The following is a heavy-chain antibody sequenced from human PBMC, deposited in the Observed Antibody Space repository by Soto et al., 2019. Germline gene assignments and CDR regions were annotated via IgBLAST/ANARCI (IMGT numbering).Heavy chain of an antibody. D-gene: IGHD4-17*01. V-gene: IGHV3-23*01. CDR1: GLPFSSHA. CDR2: ISISXGNT. J-gene: IGHJ4*01. Sequence: EVQXXXSGXGLXXPXXXLXLSCAASGLPFSSHAMSWVRQAPGKGLEWVSSISISXGNTYYADSVRGRFTXXXXXSKXXXXXXXXXLTXEDTXIXXXANEIRPNXYWGXXXLXXVSS. CDR3: ANEIRPNXY.